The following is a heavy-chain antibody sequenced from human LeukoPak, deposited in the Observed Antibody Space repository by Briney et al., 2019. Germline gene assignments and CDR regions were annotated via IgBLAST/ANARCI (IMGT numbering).Heavy chain of an antibody. CDR1: GFTFSSYG. CDR3: AKDGMDTAMVTHIDY. D-gene: IGHD5-18*01. V-gene: IGHV3-30*18. J-gene: IGHJ4*02. CDR2: ISYDGSNK. Sequence: PGGSLRLSCAASGFTFSSYGMHWVRQAPGKGLESVAVISYDGSNKYYADSVKGRFTISRDNSKNTLYLQMNSLRAEDTAVYYCAKDGMDTAMVTHIDYWGQGTLVTVSS.